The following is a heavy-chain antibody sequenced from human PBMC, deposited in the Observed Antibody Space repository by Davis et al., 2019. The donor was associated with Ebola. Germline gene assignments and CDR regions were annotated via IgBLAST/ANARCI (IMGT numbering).Heavy chain of an antibody. CDR2: SRNKANSYTT. V-gene: IGHV3-72*01. Sequence: GGSLRLSCAASGFTFSDHYMDWVRQAPGKGLEWVGRSRNKANSYTTEYAASVKGRFTISRDDSENSLSLQMNSLKTEDTAVYYCGRGARSGFSTYYFDYWGQGTLVTVSS. D-gene: IGHD3-22*01. J-gene: IGHJ4*02. CDR3: GRGARSGFSTYYFDY. CDR1: GFTFSDHY.